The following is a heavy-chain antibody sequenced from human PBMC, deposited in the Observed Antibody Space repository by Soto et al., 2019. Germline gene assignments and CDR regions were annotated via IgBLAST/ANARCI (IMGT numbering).Heavy chain of an antibody. Sequence: SETLSLTCGVYRGSFSGFYWSWVRQTPGGGLEWIGEINHSGTTNYNPSFQNRVTISVDKSTNNFSLKMTSVTAADAAVYYCARGRGYVYGSNFYGLDVWGQGTTVTVS. D-gene: IGHD6-25*01. CDR2: INHSGTT. J-gene: IGHJ6*02. CDR3: ARGRGYVYGSNFYGLDV. V-gene: IGHV4-34*01. CDR1: RGSFSGFY.